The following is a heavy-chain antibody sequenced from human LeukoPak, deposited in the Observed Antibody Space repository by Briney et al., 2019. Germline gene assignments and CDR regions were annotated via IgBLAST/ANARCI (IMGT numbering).Heavy chain of an antibody. Sequence: PSETLSLTCAVYGGSFSGYYWSWIRQPPGKGLEWIGAINHSGSTNYNPSLKSRVTISVDTSKNQFSLKLSSVTAADTAVYYCARAPGRRYFDYWGQGTLVTVSS. V-gene: IGHV4-34*01. CDR3: ARAPGRRYFDY. CDR1: GGSFSGYY. CDR2: INHSGST. D-gene: IGHD1-14*01. J-gene: IGHJ4*02.